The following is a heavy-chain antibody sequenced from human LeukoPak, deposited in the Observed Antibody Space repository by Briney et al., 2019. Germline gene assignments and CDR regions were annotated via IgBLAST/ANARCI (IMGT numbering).Heavy chain of an antibody. Sequence: GGSLRKICAASGFTFSRYWMHWVRQAPGKGLMWVSRISPDGSTTLYADSVKGRFTISRDNAKNTLYLQMNSLGAEDTAVYYCTTDLIRNRYNLWDYCGQGTLVTVSS. CDR2: ISPDGSTT. CDR3: TTDLIRNRYNLWDY. V-gene: IGHV3-74*03. CDR1: GFTFSRYW. J-gene: IGHJ4*02. D-gene: IGHD5-24*01.